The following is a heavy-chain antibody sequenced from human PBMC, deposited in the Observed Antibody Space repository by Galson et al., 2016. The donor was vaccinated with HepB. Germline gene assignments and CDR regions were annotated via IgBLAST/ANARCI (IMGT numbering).Heavy chain of an antibody. J-gene: IGHJ5*02. D-gene: IGHD3-10*01. CDR2: IYYSGST. CDR1: GGSISNYY. V-gene: IGHV4-59*12. CDR3: ARVYYPNWFDP. Sequence: ETLSLTCTVSGGSISNYYWSWIRQPPGKGLEWIAYIYYSGSTNQNPSLKSQVTISVDTSKNQFSLNLSSVTAADTAVYYCARVYYPNWFDPWGPGTLVTVSS.